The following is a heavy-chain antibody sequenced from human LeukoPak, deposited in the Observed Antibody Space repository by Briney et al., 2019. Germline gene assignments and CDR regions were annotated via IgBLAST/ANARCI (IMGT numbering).Heavy chain of an antibody. D-gene: IGHD1-26*01. CDR3: ARDKLYYSFDY. V-gene: IGHV4-39*07. CDR2: IYYSGST. CDR1: GGSISSSSYY. J-gene: IGHJ4*02. Sequence: SETLSLTCTVSGGSISSSSYYWGWIRQPPGTGLEWIGSIYYSGSTYYNPSLKSRVTISVDTSKNQFSLKLSSVTAADTAVYYCARDKLYYSFDYWGLGTLVTVSS.